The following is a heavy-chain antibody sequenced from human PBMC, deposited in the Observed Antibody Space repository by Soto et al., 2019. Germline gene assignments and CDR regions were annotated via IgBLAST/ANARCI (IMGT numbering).Heavy chain of an antibody. J-gene: IGHJ5*02. V-gene: IGHV4-31*02. CDR2: IYYSGST. D-gene: IGHD2-15*01. CDR3: AREKAIGYCSGGSCYPLDP. Sequence: DLEWIGYIYYSGSTYYNPSLKSRVTISVDTSKNQFSLKLSSVTAADTAVYYCAREKAIGYCSGGSCYPLDPWGQGTLVTVSS.